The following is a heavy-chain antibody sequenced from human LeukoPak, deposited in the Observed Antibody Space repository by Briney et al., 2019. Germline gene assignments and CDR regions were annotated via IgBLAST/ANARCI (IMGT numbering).Heavy chain of an antibody. J-gene: IGHJ4*02. CDR3: ARDYGEGGYYFDY. V-gene: IGHV3-74*01. D-gene: IGHD4-17*01. CDR2: ISSDGSST. CDR1: GFTFSTYW. Sequence: GGSLRLSCVAPGFTFSTYWMHWVRQAPGKGLVWLSRISSDGSSTNYADSVKGRFTISRDNAKNTLYLQMNSLRAEDTAVYYCARDYGEGGYYFDYWGQGTLVTVSS.